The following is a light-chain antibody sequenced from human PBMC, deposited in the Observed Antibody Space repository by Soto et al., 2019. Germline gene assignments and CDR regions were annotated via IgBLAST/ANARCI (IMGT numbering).Light chain of an antibody. CDR3: CSYAGSSTYV. V-gene: IGLV2-23*01. Sequence: QSALTQPASVSGSPGQSITISCTGTSSDVGSYNLVSWYQQRPGKAPKVMIYEGSKRPSGVSNRFSGSKSGNTASLTISGLQAEDEADYYCCSYAGSSTYVFGTGTKVTVL. J-gene: IGLJ1*01. CDR1: SSDVGSYNL. CDR2: EGS.